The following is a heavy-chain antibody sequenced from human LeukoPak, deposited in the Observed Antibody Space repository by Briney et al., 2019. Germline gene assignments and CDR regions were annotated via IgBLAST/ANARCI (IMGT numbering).Heavy chain of an antibody. V-gene: IGHV6-1*01. CDR2: TYYRSTWYN. CDR3: ARRLTQYDCFDP. D-gene: IGHD2-2*01. CDR1: GDSVSSNSVT. J-gene: IGHJ5*02. Sequence: SQTLSLTCAISGDSVSSNSVTWNWIRQSPSRGLEWLGRTYYRSTWYNDYAVSVRGRITVNTDTSKNQFSLHLNSVTPEDTAVYYCARRLTQYDCFDPWGQGILVTVSS.